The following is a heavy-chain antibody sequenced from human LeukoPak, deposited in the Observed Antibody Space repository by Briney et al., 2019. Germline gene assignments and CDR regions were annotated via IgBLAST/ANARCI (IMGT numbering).Heavy chain of an antibody. D-gene: IGHD3/OR15-3a*01. CDR2: DHYSGTT. J-gene: IGHJ4*02. V-gene: IGHV4-59*08. Sequence: SETLSLTCTVSGVSINSHYWSWIRQSPGKGLEWIAYDHYSGTTNYNPSLKSRVTISVDTSKNQFSLKLTSVSAADTAMYYCARHGTGTGYPLDYWGLGTLVTVSS. CDR1: GVSINSHY. CDR3: ARHGTGTGYPLDY.